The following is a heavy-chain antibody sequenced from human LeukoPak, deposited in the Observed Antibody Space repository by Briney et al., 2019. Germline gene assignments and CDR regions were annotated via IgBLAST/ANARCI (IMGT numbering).Heavy chain of an antibody. CDR3: ARLGRLLWFGELLYPPYFDY. D-gene: IGHD3-10*01. J-gene: IGHJ4*02. V-gene: IGHV4-38-2*02. CDR2: MYYSGST. CDR1: DYSISSGYY. Sequence: SETLSLTCTVSDYSISSGYYWGWIRQPPGKGLEWIGSMYYSGSTYYNPSLKSRVTISVDTSKNQFSLKLSSVTAADTAVYYCARLGRLLWFGELLYPPYFDYWGQGTLVTVSS.